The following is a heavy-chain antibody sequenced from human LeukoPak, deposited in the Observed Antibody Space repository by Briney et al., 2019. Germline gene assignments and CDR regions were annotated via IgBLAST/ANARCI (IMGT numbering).Heavy chain of an antibody. CDR2: ISANNNNT. V-gene: IGHV1-18*01. J-gene: IGHJ4*02. Sequence: ASVKVSCKASGYSFTTYGISWVRQALGQGLEWMGWISANNNNTDNVQKLQGRVTMTTDTSTSTAYMELRSLRSDDTAVYYCARTLSSGWYLGYWGQGTLVTVSS. CDR3: ARTLSSGWYLGY. D-gene: IGHD6-19*01. CDR1: GYSFTTYG.